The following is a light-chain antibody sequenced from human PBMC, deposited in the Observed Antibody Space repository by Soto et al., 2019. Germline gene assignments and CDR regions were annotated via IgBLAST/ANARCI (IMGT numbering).Light chain of an antibody. CDR3: CLYAVTFYV. CDR2: DVS. V-gene: IGLV2-11*01. CDR1: SSDVGTYDF. J-gene: IGLJ1*01. Sequence: QPVLTQPRSVSVSPGQSVTISCTGTSSDVGTYDFVSWYQQHPGKAPRLMIFDVSERPSGVPDRFPGSKSGNTASLTISGLQAEDEADYYCCLYAVTFYVFGTGTKVTVL.